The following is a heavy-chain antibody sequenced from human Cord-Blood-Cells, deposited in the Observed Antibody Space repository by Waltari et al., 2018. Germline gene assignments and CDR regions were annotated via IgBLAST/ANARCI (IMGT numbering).Heavy chain of an antibody. J-gene: IGHJ4*02. CDR1: GFTFSGSA. CDR2: IRSKANSYAT. D-gene: IGHD5-12*01. V-gene: IGHV3-73*02. CDR3: TSGYDDY. Sequence: EVQLVESGGGLVQPGGSLKLSCAASGFTFSGSAMHWVRQASGKGLEWFGRIRSKANSYATADAASVKGRFTISRDDSKTTAYLQMNSLKTEDTAVYYCTSGYDDYWGQGTLVTVSS.